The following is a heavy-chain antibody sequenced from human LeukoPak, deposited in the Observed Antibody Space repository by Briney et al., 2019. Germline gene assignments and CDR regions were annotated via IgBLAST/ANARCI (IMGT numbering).Heavy chain of an antibody. D-gene: IGHD3-9*01. Sequence: GGSQRLSCAASGFTFSSYWMSWVRQAPGKGLEWVANIKQDGSEKYYVDSVKGRFTISRDNAKNSLYLQMNSLRAEDTAVYYCARERYYDILTGYYYYYYMDVWGKGTTVTVSS. V-gene: IGHV3-7*01. CDR2: IKQDGSEK. CDR3: ARERYYDILTGYYYYYYMDV. CDR1: GFTFSSYW. J-gene: IGHJ6*03.